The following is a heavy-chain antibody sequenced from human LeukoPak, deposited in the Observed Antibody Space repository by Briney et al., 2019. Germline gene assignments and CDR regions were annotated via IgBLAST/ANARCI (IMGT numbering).Heavy chain of an antibody. D-gene: IGHD4-11*01. CDR1: GGSISSGSYY. V-gene: IGHV4-61*02. J-gene: IGHJ6*03. CDR2: IYTSGST. CDR3: ARSTTGLYYYYYMDV. Sequence: SQTLSLTCTVSGGSISSGSYYWSWIRQPAGKGLEWIGRIYTSGSTNYNPSLKSRVTISVDTSKNQFSLKLSSVTAADTAVYYCARSTTGLYYYYYMDVWGKGTTVTVSS.